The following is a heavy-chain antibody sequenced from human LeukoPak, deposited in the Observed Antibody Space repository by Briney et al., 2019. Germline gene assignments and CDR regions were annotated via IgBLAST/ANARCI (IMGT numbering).Heavy chain of an antibody. CDR3: TRDSGEYGMDV. CDR1: GFTFGDYA. J-gene: IGHJ6*02. D-gene: IGHD3-10*01. Sequence: GGSLRLSCTASGFTFGDYAMSWVRQAPGKGLEWVGFIRSKAYGGTTEYAASVKGRFTISRDDSKSIAYLQMNSLKTEDTAVYYCTRDSGEYGMDVWGQGTTVTVSS. CDR2: IRSKAYGGTT. V-gene: IGHV3-49*04.